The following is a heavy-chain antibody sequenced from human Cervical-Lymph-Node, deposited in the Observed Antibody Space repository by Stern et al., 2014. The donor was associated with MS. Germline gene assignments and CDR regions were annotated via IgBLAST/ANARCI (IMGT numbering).Heavy chain of an antibody. V-gene: IGHV3-23*04. D-gene: IGHD2-15*01. J-gene: IGHJ4*02. CDR3: AKDRELVVVTFDS. CDR1: GFTFSDYA. Sequence: VQLVESGGGLVQPGGSLRLSCAASGFTFSDYAMSWVRQAPGKGLEWVSAISLSGVITFYADSVQARSTISRDNSKNTLYLQMNSLIAEDTAVYYCAKDRELVVVTFDSWVQGTLVTVSS. CDR2: ISLSGVIT.